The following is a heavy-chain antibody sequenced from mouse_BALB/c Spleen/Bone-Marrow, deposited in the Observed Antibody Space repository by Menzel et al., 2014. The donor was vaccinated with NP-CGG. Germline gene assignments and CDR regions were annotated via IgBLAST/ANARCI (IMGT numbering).Heavy chain of an antibody. CDR1: GFSFSDFY. J-gene: IGHJ3*01. V-gene: IGHV7-1*02. CDR2: SRNKAKYYTT. CDR3: ARDVGYGNYFVY. D-gene: IGHD2-10*02. Sequence: EVKLVESGGGLVQPGDSLRLSCATSGFSFSDFYMKWVRPPPGKRLEWIAASRNKAKYYTTEYSASVKGRFIVSRDTSQSVLYLQMNALRAEDTAIYYCARDVGYGNYFVYWGQGTLVTVSA.